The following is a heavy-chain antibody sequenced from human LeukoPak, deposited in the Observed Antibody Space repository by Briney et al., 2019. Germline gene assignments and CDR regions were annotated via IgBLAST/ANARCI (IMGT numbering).Heavy chain of an antibody. D-gene: IGHD4-23*01. Sequence: GGSLRLSCAASGFTFSKYSMSWVRQAPGQWLEWVSSITGSGGNTNYADSVKGRFTISRDNSMNTLYLQVNTLRAEDTAVYYCAKHYARNSMGAFEIWGQGTMVTVSS. V-gene: IGHV3-23*01. CDR2: ITGSGGNT. CDR3: AKHYARNSMGAFEI. J-gene: IGHJ3*02. CDR1: GFTFSKYS.